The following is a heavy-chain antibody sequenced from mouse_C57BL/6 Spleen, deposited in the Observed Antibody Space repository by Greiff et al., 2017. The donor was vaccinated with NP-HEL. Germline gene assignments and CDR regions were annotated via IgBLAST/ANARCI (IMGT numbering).Heavy chain of an antibody. Sequence: EVQRVESGGGLVQPKGSLKLSCAASGFSFNTYAMNWVRQAPGQGLEWVARIRSKSNNYATYYADSVKDRFTISRDDSESMLYLQMNNLKTEDTAMYYCERQGVVHCAMDYWGQGTSVTVSS. J-gene: IGHJ4*01. CDR3: ERQGVVHCAMDY. V-gene: IGHV10-1*01. CDR1: GFSFNTYA. D-gene: IGHD1-1*01. CDR2: IRSKSNNYAT.